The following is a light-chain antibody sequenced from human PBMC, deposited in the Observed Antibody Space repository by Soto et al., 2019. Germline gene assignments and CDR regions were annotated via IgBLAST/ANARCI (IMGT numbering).Light chain of an antibody. J-gene: IGLJ1*01. CDR3: AAWDDSRDV. Sequence: QSVLTQPPSASGTPGQRVTISCSGSSSNIGSNTVNWYQQLPGTAPKLLIYSNNQRPSGVPDRFSGSKSGTSASLAISGLQSEDEAYYYCAAWDDSRDVFGTGTKVTVL. CDR1: SSNIGSNT. CDR2: SNN. V-gene: IGLV1-44*01.